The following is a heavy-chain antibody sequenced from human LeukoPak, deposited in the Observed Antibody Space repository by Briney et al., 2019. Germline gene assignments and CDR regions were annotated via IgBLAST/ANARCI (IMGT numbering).Heavy chain of an antibody. J-gene: IGHJ4*02. CDR1: GGSISSSSYY. CDR3: ARRSRYYFDY. Sequence: SETLSLTCTVSGGSISSSSYYWGWIRQPPGKGLEWIGSIYYSGSTYYNPSLKSRVTISVDTSKNQFSLKLSSVTAADTAVYYCARRSRYYFDYWGQGTLVTVSS. V-gene: IGHV4-39*01. CDR2: IYYSGST.